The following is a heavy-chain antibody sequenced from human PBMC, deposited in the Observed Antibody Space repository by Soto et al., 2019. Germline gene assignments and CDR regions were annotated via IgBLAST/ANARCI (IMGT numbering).Heavy chain of an antibody. CDR3: ARDFPFGKYPFDY. CDR1: GFTFSEYN. J-gene: IGHJ4*01. Sequence: GGSLRLSCTTSGFTFSEYNMNWVRQAPGKGLEWVSCISGSSTYIYYADSVRGRFTISRDNAKNSLFLQIDNLRAEDTAVYYCARDFPFGKYPFDYWGHGTLVTVSS. D-gene: IGHD3-10*01. CDR2: ISGSSTYI. V-gene: IGHV3-21*01.